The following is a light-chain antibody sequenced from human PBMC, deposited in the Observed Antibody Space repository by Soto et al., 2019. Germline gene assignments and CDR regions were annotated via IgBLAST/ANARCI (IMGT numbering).Light chain of an antibody. J-gene: IGKJ1*01. V-gene: IGKV3-20*01. CDR3: QQYGRSAWT. CDR2: GAC. Sequence: IALTLSPGTLSMSPGETATRSCRASNIVSSSYLAWYQQTPGQAPRLLIYGACSRATGIPDRFSGSGSGTDFPLTISRLEHEDFAVYYCQQYGRSAWTFGQGTKVDI. CDR1: NIVSSSY.